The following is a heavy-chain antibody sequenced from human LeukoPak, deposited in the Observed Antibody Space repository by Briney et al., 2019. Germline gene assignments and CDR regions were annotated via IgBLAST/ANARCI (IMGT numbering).Heavy chain of an antibody. CDR3: AIVRITMVRGVTDPYSPSYYFDY. D-gene: IGHD3-10*01. Sequence: ASVKVSCKVSGYTLTELSMHWVRQAPGKGLEWMGGFDPEDGGTIYAQKFQGRVTMTEDTSTDTAYMELSSLRSEDTAVYYCAIVRITMVRGVTDPYSPSYYFDYWGQGTLVTVSS. CDR2: FDPEDGGT. J-gene: IGHJ4*02. V-gene: IGHV1-24*01. CDR1: GYTLTELS.